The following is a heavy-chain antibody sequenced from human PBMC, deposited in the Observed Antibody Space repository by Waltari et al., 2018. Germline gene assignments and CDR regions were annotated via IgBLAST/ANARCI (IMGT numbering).Heavy chain of an antibody. Sequence: EVQLVESGGGLVMPGESLRVSCAASGFTFSNAWMSWVSQAPGKELEWIGRIKIKTDDETPDYAAAVKGRFTISRDDSKNTLYLQMNNLQTEDTALYYCTTLHKVVGWGQGTMVTVSS. CDR2: IKIKTDDETP. V-gene: IGHV3-15*01. J-gene: IGHJ3*01. CDR3: TTLHKVVG. CDR1: GFTFSNAW.